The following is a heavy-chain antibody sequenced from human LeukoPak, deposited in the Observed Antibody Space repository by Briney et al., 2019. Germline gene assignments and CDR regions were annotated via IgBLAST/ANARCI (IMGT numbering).Heavy chain of an antibody. CDR2: INHSGST. J-gene: IGHJ4*02. Sequence: PSETLSLTCAVYGGSFSGYYWSWIRQPPGKGMGWIGEINHSGSTNYNPSLKSRVTISVDTSKNQFSLKLSSVTAADTAVYYCARGSVLLRYFDWLLSGEYYFDYWGQGTLVTVSS. V-gene: IGHV4-34*01. D-gene: IGHD3-9*01. CDR1: GGSFSGYY. CDR3: ARGSVLLRYFDWLLSGEYYFDY.